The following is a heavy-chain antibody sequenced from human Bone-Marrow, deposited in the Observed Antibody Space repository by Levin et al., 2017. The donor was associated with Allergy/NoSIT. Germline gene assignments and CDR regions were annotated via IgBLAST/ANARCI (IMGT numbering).Heavy chain of an antibody. CDR3: AKGGRRGYYYDYGMDG. V-gene: IGHV3-30*18. CDR1: GFTFSSYG. D-gene: IGHD3-10*01. CDR2: ISYDGSNK. Sequence: GGSLRLSCAASGFTFSSYGMHWVRQAPGKGLEWVAVISYDGSNKYYADSVKGRFTISRDNSKNTLYLQMNSLRAEDTAVYYCAKGGRRGYYYDYGMDGWGQGTTVTVSS. J-gene: IGHJ6*02.